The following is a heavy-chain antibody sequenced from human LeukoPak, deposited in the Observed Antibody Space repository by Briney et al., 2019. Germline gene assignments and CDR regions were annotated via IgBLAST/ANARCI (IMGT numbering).Heavy chain of an antibody. CDR3: AKKGYSTGWYTDY. CDR1: RFTFSSYA. V-gene: IGHV3-23*01. D-gene: IGHD6-19*01. Sequence: GGSLRLSCAAFRFTFSSYAMSWVRQAPGKGLEWVSSISGSGGSTYYADSVKGRFTTSRDNSKNTLYLQMNSLRAGDTAIYYCAKKGYSTGWYTDYWGQGTLVTVSS. CDR2: ISGSGGST. J-gene: IGHJ4*02.